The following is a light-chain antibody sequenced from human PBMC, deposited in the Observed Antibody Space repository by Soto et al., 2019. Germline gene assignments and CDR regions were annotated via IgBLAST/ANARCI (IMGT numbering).Light chain of an antibody. CDR2: AAS. V-gene: IGKV1-39*01. Sequence: DIQMTQSPSSLSASVGDRVTITCRASQSISNYLNWYQQKPGKAPKLLIYAASSTQSGIPSRFSGSGAETDFTLTISSLQPDDSATYSCQQSVSPLWTFGQGTKVEV. CDR1: QSISNY. CDR3: QQSVSPLWT. J-gene: IGKJ1*01.